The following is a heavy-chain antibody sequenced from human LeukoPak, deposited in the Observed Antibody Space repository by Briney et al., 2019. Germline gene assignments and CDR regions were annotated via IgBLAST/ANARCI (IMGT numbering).Heavy chain of an antibody. CDR3: ARQGPLGYCSSPSCFPSFDY. V-gene: IGHV5-51*01. CDR1: GYNFTNYW. CDR2: IYPGESDT. D-gene: IGHD2-2*01. J-gene: IGHJ4*02. Sequence: GESLKISCKGSGYNFTNYWIAWVRQMPGKGLEWMGNIYPGESDTRNSPSFQGQVTISTDKSISTAYLQWSSLKASDTAIYYCARQGPLGYCSSPSCFPSFDYWGQGTLVTVSS.